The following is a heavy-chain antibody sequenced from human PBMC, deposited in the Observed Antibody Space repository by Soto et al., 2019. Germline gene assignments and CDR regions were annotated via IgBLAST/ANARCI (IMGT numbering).Heavy chain of an antibody. Sequence: EVQLLESGGGLVQPGGSLRLSCAASGFTFSSYAMSWVRQAPGKGLEWVSAISGSGGSTYYADSVKGRFTISRDNSKNTLYLQMNSLTAEDTAVYYCAKDSRKVPAASGVDPWGQGTLVTVSS. V-gene: IGHV3-23*01. CDR3: AKDSRKVPAASGVDP. J-gene: IGHJ5*02. CDR1: GFTFSSYA. D-gene: IGHD2-2*01. CDR2: ISGSGGST.